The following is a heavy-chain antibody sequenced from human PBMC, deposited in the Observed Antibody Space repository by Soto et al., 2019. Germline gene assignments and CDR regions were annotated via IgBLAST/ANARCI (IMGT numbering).Heavy chain of an antibody. J-gene: IGHJ6*02. CDR2: IYYSGST. CDR3: ARGDYDFWSGYYTAGYYYYGMDV. V-gene: IGHV4-61*01. Sequence: LSLTCTVSGGSVSSGSYYWSWIRQPPGKGLEWIGYIYYSGSTNYNPSLKSRVTISVDTSKNQFSLKLSSVTAADTAVYYCARGDYDFWSGYYTAGYYYYGMDVWGQGTTVTVSS. CDR1: GGSVSSGSYY. D-gene: IGHD3-3*01.